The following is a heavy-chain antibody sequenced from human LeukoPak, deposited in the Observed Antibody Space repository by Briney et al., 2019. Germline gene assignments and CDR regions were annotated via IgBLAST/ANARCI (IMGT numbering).Heavy chain of an antibody. CDR3: ARASVTSGAGYFDL. CDR2: IIPILGIA. D-gene: IGHD4-17*01. Sequence: SMKVSCKASGGTFSSYAISWVRQAPGQGLEWMGRIIPILGIANYAQKFQGRATITADKSTSTAYMELSSLRSEDTAVYYCARASVTSGAGYFDLWGRGTLVTVSS. CDR1: GGTFSSYA. J-gene: IGHJ2*01. V-gene: IGHV1-69*04.